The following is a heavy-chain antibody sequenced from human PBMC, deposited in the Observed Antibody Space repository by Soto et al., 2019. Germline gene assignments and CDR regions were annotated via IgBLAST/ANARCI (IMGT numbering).Heavy chain of an antibody. CDR3: ARSVSTFGGGMDV. CDR1: GGIFTNHA. D-gene: IGHD3-16*01. CDR2: IIPLFGTA. Sequence: VQLVQSGAEVRAVGSSMKVSCKASGGIFTNHAINWVRQAPGQGLEWLGGIIPLFGTANYAWKFQGRVRITADESTATSEIELSSLTSADTAVYFCARSVSTFGGGMDVWGQGTTVTVSS. J-gene: IGHJ6*02. V-gene: IGHV1-69*01.